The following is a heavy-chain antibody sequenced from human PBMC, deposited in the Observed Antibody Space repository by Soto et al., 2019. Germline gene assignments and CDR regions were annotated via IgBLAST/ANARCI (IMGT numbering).Heavy chain of an antibody. D-gene: IGHD2-21*01. CDR1: GFTLDTYG. CDR2: SWHDGRHL. V-gene: IGHV3-33*01. CDR3: ARDWGACTPGECYSHGFDL. J-gene: IGHJ3*01. Sequence: QEQLVESGGGMVQPGGSLRLSCAVSGFTLDTYGMHWVRQAAGQGLEWVAVSWHDGRHLDYADSVRGRFTVFSDDSKSTLFLEMNGLRGDDTAVYYCARDWGACTPGECYSHGFDLWGQGTLVTVSS.